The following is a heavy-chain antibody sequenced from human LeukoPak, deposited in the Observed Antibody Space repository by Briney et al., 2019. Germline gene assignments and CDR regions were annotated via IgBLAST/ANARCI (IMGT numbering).Heavy chain of an antibody. CDR2: IYYSGST. CDR3: ARVYYYYYMDV. V-gene: IGHV4-39*07. Sequence: SETLSLTCTVSGGSISGTSYYWGWIRQPPGKGLEWIGSIYYSGSTYYNPSLKSRVTISVDTSKNQFSLKLSSVTAADTAVYYCARVYYYYYMDVWGKGTTVTVSS. J-gene: IGHJ6*03. CDR1: GGSISGTSYY.